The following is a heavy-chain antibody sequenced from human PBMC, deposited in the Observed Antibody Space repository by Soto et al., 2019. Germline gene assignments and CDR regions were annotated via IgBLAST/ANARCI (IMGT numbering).Heavy chain of an antibody. CDR3: AKEGPGCSGGSCYSARGKFDY. V-gene: IGHV3-23*01. CDR2: ISGSGGST. CDR1: GFTFSSYA. D-gene: IGHD2-15*01. Sequence: GGSLRLSCAASGFTFSSYAMSWVRQAPGKGLEWVSAISGSGGSTYYADSVKGRFTISRDNSKNTLYLQMNSLRAEDTAVYYCAKEGPGCSGGSCYSARGKFDYWGQGTLVTVSS. J-gene: IGHJ4*02.